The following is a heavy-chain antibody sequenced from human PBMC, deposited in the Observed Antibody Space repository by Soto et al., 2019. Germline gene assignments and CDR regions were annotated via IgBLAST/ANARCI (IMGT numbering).Heavy chain of an antibody. J-gene: IGHJ6*02. CDR2: ISGSGGST. V-gene: IGHV3-23*01. CDR3: AKDGRAYYDFWSGYYSSYYYYYGMDV. Sequence: EVQLLESGGGLVQPGGSLRLSCAASGFTFSSYAMSWVRQAPGKGLEWVSAISGSGGSTYYADSVKGRFTISRDNSKNTLYLQMHSLRAEDTAVYYCAKDGRAYYDFWSGYYSSYYYYYGMDVWGQGTTVTVSS. CDR1: GFTFSSYA. D-gene: IGHD3-3*01.